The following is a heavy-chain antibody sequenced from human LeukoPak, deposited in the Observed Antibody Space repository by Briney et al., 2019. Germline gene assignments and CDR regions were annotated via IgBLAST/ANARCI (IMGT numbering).Heavy chain of an antibody. D-gene: IGHD5-24*01. CDR2: ISYDGSYQ. J-gene: IGHJ4*02. CDR3: ARERRRDGYNYKDY. V-gene: IGHV3-30*04. CDR1: GFTFSAYG. Sequence: GGSLRLSCAVSGFTFSAYGMHWVRQAPGKGLEWVPVISYDGSYQAYADSVKGRFTVSRDSSKNTLYLQLNSLRPEDTGLYYCARERRRDGYNYKDYWGQGTQVSVSS.